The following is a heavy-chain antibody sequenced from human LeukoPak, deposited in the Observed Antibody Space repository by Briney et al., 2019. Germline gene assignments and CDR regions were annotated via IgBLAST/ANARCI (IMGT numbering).Heavy chain of an antibody. Sequence: GGSLRLSCAASGFTFSSYSMNWVRQAPGKGLEWVSSISSSSYIYYADSVKGRFTISRDNAKNSLYLQMNSLRAEDTAVYYCARDPRAMGYFDYWGQGTLDTVSS. J-gene: IGHJ4*02. D-gene: IGHD5-18*01. CDR1: GFTFSSYS. CDR3: ARDPRAMGYFDY. CDR2: ISSSSYI. V-gene: IGHV3-21*01.